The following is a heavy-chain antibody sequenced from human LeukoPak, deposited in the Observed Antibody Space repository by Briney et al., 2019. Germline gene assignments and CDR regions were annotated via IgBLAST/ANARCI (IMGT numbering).Heavy chain of an antibody. D-gene: IGHD3-10*01. V-gene: IGHV5-51*01. CDR3: ATYAGSYSKYFQH. CDR2: IYPGDSDI. Sequence: GESLKISCKGSGYGFTSYWIAWVRQMPGKGLEWMGLIYPGDSDIRYSPSFQGQVTISADKSISTAYLQWSSLKASDTAMYYCATYAGSYSKYFQHWGQGTLVTVSS. CDR1: GYGFTSYW. J-gene: IGHJ1*01.